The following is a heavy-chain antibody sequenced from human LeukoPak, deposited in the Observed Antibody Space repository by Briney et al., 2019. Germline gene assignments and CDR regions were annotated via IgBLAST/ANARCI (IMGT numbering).Heavy chain of an antibody. D-gene: IGHD3-9*01. J-gene: IGHJ4*02. CDR1: GGSFSGYY. CDR2: INHSGST. CDR3: ARVRYDILTGYYGH. Sequence: SETLSLTCAVYGGSFSGYYWSWIRQPPGKGLEWIGEINHSGSTNYNPSLKSRVTISVDTSKNQFSLKLSSVTAADTAVYYCARVRYDILTGYYGHWGQGTLVTVSS. V-gene: IGHV4-34*01.